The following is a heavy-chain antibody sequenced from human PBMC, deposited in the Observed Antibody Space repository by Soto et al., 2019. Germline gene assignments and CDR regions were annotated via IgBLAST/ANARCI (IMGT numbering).Heavy chain of an antibody. CDR2: IYPGDSDT. CDR1: GYRFSSYW. J-gene: IGHJ6*02. D-gene: IGHD2-8*01. V-gene: IGHV5-51*01. Sequence: GESLKISCQGSGYRFSSYWIAWVRQMPGKGLEWMGIIYPGDSDTIYSPSFQGQVTFSVDKSTSTAYLQWSSLKAADTAMYYCARQGSNGAYYYYGMDVWGQGTTVTVSS. CDR3: ARQGSNGAYYYYGMDV.